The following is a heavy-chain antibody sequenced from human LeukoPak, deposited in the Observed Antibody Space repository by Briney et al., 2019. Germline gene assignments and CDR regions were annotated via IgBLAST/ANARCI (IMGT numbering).Heavy chain of an antibody. D-gene: IGHD2-15*01. J-gene: IGHJ3*02. CDR2: ISSSSRTI. CDR1: GFTFSSYS. V-gene: IGHV3-48*04. CDR3: ARLYCSGGSCYSGDVFDI. Sequence: GGSLRLSCAASGFTFSSYSMNWVRQAPGKGLEWVSYISSSSRTIYYADSVKGRFTISRDNAKNSLYMQMNSLRAEDAAVYYCARLYCSGGSCYSGDVFDIWGQGTMVTVSS.